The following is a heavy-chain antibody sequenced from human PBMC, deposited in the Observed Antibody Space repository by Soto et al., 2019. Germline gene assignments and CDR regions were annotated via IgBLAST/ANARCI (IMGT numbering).Heavy chain of an antibody. CDR2: IIPIFGTA. CDR3: ASSFGVDNNNWFVP. J-gene: IGHJ5*02. D-gene: IGHD3-3*01. Sequence: GASVKVSCKASGGTFSSYAISWVRQAPGQGLEWMGGIIPIFGTANYAQKFQGRVTITADESTSTAYMELSSLRSEDTAVYYCASSFGVDNNNWFVPWGQGTLVTVSS. CDR1: GGTFSSYA. V-gene: IGHV1-69*13.